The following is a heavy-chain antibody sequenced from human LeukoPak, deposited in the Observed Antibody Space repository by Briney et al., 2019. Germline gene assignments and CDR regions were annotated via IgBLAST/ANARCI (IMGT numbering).Heavy chain of an antibody. J-gene: IGHJ6*04. V-gene: IGHV3-48*03. D-gene: IGHD3-10*02. CDR1: GFTVSSNY. CDR2: ISSSGSTI. CDR3: AELGITMIGGV. Sequence: GGSLRLSCVASGFTVSSNYMTWVRQAPGKGLEWVSYISSSGSTIYYADSVKGRFTISRDNAKNSLYLQMNSLRAEDTAVYYCAELGITMIGGVWGKGTTVTISS.